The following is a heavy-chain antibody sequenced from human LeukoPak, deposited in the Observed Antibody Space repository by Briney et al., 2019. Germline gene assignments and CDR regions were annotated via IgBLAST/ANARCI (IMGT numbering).Heavy chain of an antibody. CDR2: ISAYNGNT. D-gene: IGHD3-3*01. J-gene: IGHJ4*02. CDR3: ARGLGGTYYDFWSGDDY. Sequence: ASVKVSCKASGYTFTSYGISWVRQAPGHGLEWMGWISAYNGNTNYAQKLQGRVTMTTDTSTSTAYMELRSLRSDDTAVYYCARGLGGTYYDFWSGDDYWGQGTLVTVSS. CDR1: GYTFTSYG. V-gene: IGHV1-18*01.